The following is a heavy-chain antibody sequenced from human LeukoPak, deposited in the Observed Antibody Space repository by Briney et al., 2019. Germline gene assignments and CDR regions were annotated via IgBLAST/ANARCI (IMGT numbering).Heavy chain of an antibody. CDR3: TRGLLPGY. CDR1: GFTFVDYA. D-gene: IGHD2/OR15-2a*01. J-gene: IGHJ4*02. Sequence: PGWSLRLSCTASGFTFVDYAMTWVRQAPGKGLEWVGFIRSNPYGGTTEYAASVKGRFTILRDDSKSIAYLQMNSLKTEDTAVYYCTRGLLPGYWGQGTLVTVSS. CDR2: IRSNPYGGTT. V-gene: IGHV3-49*04.